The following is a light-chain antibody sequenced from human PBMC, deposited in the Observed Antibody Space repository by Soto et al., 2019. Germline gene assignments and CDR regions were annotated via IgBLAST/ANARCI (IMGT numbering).Light chain of an antibody. Sequence: ETVLTQSPATLSLSPGERATLSCSASQFVSRSLAWYQQKPGQAPRLLIHDASDRATGIPGRFIGSGSGTYFSLTISSLEPEDFAVYYCQLHSNWPPITFGQGTRLEIK. CDR1: QFVSRS. CDR2: DAS. CDR3: QLHSNWPPIT. J-gene: IGKJ5*01. V-gene: IGKV3-11*01.